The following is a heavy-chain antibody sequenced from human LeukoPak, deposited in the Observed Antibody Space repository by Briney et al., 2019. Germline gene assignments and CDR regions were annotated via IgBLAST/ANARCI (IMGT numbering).Heavy chain of an antibody. CDR3: ARDRAMADY. V-gene: IGHV1-3*01. D-gene: IGHD5-18*01. J-gene: IGHJ4*02. CDR2: IHPCNGNT. Sequence: VRQAPGQXLEWMGWIHPCNGNTKYSQKFEGRVTVTRDTPATAAYMELSSLRSEDTAVYYCARDRAMADYWGQGTLVTVSS.